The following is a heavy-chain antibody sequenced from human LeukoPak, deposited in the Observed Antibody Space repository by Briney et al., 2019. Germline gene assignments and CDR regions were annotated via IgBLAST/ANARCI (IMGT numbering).Heavy chain of an antibody. CDR1: GFTFSTYG. D-gene: IGHD4-17*01. J-gene: IGHJ5*02. Sequence: GGSLRLSCAASGFTFSTYGMHWVRQAPGKGLEWVAVVWYDGSNIHYVDSVKGRFTISRDNSKNTLYLQMNSLRAEDTAVYYCARATVTRWFDPWGQGILVTVSS. CDR3: ARATVTRWFDP. V-gene: IGHV3-33*01. CDR2: VWYDGSNI.